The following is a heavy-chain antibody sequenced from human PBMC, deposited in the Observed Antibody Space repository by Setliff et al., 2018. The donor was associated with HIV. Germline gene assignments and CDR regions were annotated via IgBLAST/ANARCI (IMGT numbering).Heavy chain of an antibody. D-gene: IGHD6-13*01. J-gene: IGHJ4*02. CDR1: GYSFTNYW. CDR3: VRGRRGEQLVFDY. CDR2: IDPGDSDT. Sequence: GESLKISCKGSGYSFTNYWIGWVRQMPGKGLEWMGIIDPGDSDTRYSPSFQGQVTISADKSISTAYLQWSSLKASDTAMYYCVRGRRGEQLVFDYWGQGTLVTVSS. V-gene: IGHV5-51*01.